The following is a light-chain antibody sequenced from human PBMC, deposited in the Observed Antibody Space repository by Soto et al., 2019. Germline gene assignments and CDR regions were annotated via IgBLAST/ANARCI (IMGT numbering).Light chain of an antibody. CDR1: SSDVGGYDY. Sequence: QSALFQPPSASGSPGQSVTISCTGASSDVGGYDYVSCYQQHPGKALKLMIYEVTIRPSGVSDRFSGSKSGNTASLTVSGLQAEDEADYYCSSYTGGNPSYVFGTGTKVTVL. V-gene: IGLV2-8*01. CDR3: SSYTGGNPSYV. J-gene: IGLJ1*01. CDR2: EVT.